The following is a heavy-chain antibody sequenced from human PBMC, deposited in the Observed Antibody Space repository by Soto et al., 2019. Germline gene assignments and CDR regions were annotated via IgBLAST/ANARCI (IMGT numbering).Heavy chain of an antibody. V-gene: IGHV5-51*01. D-gene: IGHD6-19*01. Sequence: GESLKISCNGSGYRFTIYWIGLVLQMPGKGLEWMGIIYPGDSDTIYSPSFQGQVTISADKSISTAYLQWSSLKASDTAMYYCARGVYSSGYPPPGYWGQGNLVTVSS. CDR3: ARGVYSSGYPPPGY. J-gene: IGHJ4*02. CDR2: IYPGDSDT. CDR1: GYRFTIYW.